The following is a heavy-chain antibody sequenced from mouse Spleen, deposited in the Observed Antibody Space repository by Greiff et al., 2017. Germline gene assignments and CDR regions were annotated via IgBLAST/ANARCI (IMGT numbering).Heavy chain of an antibody. D-gene: IGHD2-10*01. V-gene: IGHV1-15*01. J-gene: IGHJ2*01. CDR2: IDPETGGT. Sequence: QVQLQQSGAELVRPGASVTLSCKASGYTFTDYEMHWVKQTPVHGLEWIGAIDPETGGTAYNQKFKGKAILTADKSSSTAYMELRSLTSEDSAVYYCTRKGAYYGNWDYFDYWGQGTTLTVSS. CDR1: GYTFTDYE. CDR3: TRKGAYYGNWDYFDY.